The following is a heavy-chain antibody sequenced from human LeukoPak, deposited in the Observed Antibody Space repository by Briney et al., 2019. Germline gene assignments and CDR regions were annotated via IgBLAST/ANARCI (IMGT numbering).Heavy chain of an antibody. CDR2: IIPIFGTA. J-gene: IGHJ4*02. Sequence: ASVKVSCKASGGTFSSYAISWVRQAPGQGLEWMGGIIPIFGTANYAQKFQGRVTMTRDTSTSTVYMELSSLRSEDTAVYYCAYIAAAGTDYWGQGTLVTVSS. V-gene: IGHV1-69*05. CDR3: AYIAAAGTDY. D-gene: IGHD6-13*01. CDR1: GGTFSSYA.